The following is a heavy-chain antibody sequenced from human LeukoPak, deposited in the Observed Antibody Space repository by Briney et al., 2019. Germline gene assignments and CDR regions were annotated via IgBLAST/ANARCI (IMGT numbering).Heavy chain of an antibody. V-gene: IGHV4-34*01. Sequence: PSETLSLTCAVYGGSFSGYYWSWIRQPPGKGLEWIGEINHSGSTNYNPSLKSRITISVDTSKNQFSLKLSSVTAADTAVYYCARRVVVVIGFDYWGQGTLVTVSS. D-gene: IGHD2-21*01. CDR3: ARRVVVVIGFDY. CDR2: INHSGST. CDR1: GGSFSGYY. J-gene: IGHJ4*02.